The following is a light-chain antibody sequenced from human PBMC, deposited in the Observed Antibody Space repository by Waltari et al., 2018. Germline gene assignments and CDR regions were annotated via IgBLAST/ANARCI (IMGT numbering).Light chain of an antibody. CDR1: SSNFGAGYD. CDR3: QSFDRSLSASV. J-gene: IGLJ3*02. Sequence: QSVLTQPPSVSGAPGPSITISCTGSSSNFGAGYDVHWYQQLPGTAPKLLIYANKNRPSGVPDRFSGSKSGTSASLAITGLQAEDEADYYCQSFDRSLSASVFGGGTKLTVL. V-gene: IGLV1-40*01. CDR2: ANK.